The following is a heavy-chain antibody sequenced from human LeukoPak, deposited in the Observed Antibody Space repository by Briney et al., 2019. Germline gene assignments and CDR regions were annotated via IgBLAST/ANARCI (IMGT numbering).Heavy chain of an antibody. CDR3: ARARNGTLKY. J-gene: IGHJ4*02. D-gene: IGHD1-26*01. CDR1: GFTFGHYA. Sequence: GRSLRLSCAASGFTFGHYAMHWVRQAPGKGLEWVAVISYDGSHQYSADSVKGRLSISRDNSRHTLYLQMNSLRPEDTAVYYCARARNGTLKYWGQGTLVIVSS. CDR2: ISYDGSHQ. V-gene: IGHV3-30*01.